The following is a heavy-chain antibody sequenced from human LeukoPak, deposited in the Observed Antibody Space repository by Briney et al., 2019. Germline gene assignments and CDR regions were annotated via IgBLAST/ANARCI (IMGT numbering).Heavy chain of an antibody. D-gene: IGHD6-13*01. CDR2: ISSSGSTI. V-gene: IGHV3-11*01. Sequence: PGGSLRLSCAASGFTFSDYYMSWIRQAPGKGLEWVSYISSSGSTIYYADSVKGRFTISRDNAKNSLYLQMNSLRAEDTAVYYCARTKKIAAVSEFSAFDIWGQGTMVTVSS. CDR1: GFTFSDYY. J-gene: IGHJ3*02. CDR3: ARTKKIAAVSEFSAFDI.